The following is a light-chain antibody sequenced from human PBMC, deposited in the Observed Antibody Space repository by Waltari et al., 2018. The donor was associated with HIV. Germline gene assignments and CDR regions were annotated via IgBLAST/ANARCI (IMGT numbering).Light chain of an antibody. CDR1: SSNIGNND. J-gene: IGLJ3*02. Sequence: QSVLTQPPSASGTPGQTVVISCSGNSSNIGNNDVTWYQVLPGSAPRLLIYMNNYRPSGAPGRFSGSRSGTSASLAIHDLQSEDEADYYCATWDDSLYGMFGGGTKLTV. V-gene: IGLV1-44*01. CDR3: ATWDDSLYGM. CDR2: MNN.